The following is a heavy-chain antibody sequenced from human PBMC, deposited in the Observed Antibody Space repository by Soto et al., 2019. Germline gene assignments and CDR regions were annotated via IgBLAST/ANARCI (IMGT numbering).Heavy chain of an antibody. CDR1: GFTFSTYG. V-gene: IGHV3-33*01. D-gene: IGHD4-17*01. CDR3: ARVVTPDGDTLDY. CDR2: IYYDGSNK. Sequence: QVQLVESGGGVVQPGRSLRLSCAASGFTFSTYGMHWVRKAPGKGLEWVAVIYYDGSNKYYADSVKGRFTISRDNSKNTLYLQRTSLRAEDTAVYYCARVVTPDGDTLDYWGQGTLVTVSS. J-gene: IGHJ4*02.